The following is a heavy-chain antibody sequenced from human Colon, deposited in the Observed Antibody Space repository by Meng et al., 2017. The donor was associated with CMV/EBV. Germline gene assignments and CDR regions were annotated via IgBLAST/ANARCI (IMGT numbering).Heavy chain of an antibody. CDR3: ARRSVTGPPGSFFDP. V-gene: IGHV4-59*01. Sequence: SETLSLTCTVPGGTMTNYHWAWFRQSPGKGLEWIGYVFHSGSTKYSPSLKSRVTISVDTSNNQFSLYLNSVTPADTAVYYCARRSVTGPPGSFFDPWGQGTLVTVSS. CDR1: GGTMTNYH. D-gene: IGHD3-10*01. CDR2: VFHSGST. J-gene: IGHJ5*02.